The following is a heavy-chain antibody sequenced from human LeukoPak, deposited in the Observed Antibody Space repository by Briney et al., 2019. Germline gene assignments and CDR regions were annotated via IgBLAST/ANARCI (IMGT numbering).Heavy chain of an antibody. J-gene: IGHJ6*03. CDR2: IKQDGSEK. D-gene: IGHD4-17*01. CDR1: GFTFSNAW. V-gene: IGHV3-7*01. Sequence: GGSLRLSCAASGFTFSNAWMSWVRQAPGKGLEWVANIKQDGSEKYYVDSVKGRFTISRDNAKNSLYLQMNSLRAEDTAVYYCARGSTVTTSTFRMSYYYYYMDVWGKGTTVTVSS. CDR3: ARGSTVTTSTFRMSYYYYYMDV.